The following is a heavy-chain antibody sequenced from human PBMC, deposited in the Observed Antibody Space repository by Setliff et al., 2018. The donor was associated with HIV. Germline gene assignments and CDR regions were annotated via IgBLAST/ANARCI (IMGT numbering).Heavy chain of an antibody. Sequence: SVMVSCKASGYTFSSYAISWVRQAPGQGLEWMGGIIPIFGTTNYAQKFQGRVTITADASTSTAYMELSSLRSEDTAVYYCARGSRGSSQGYYYCYMDVGVKGTTVTVSS. CDR2: IIPIFGTT. D-gene: IGHD6-6*01. J-gene: IGHJ6*03. CDR1: GYTFSSYA. CDR3: ARGSRGSSQGYYYCYMDV. V-gene: IGHV1-69*13.